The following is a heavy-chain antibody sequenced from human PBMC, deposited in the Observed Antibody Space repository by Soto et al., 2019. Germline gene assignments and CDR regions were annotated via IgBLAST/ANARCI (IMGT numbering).Heavy chain of an antibody. CDR2: IIPIFGSA. V-gene: IGHV1-69*15. CDR1: GGTFSNYA. J-gene: IGHJ5*02. D-gene: IGHD5-12*01. Sequence: QVQLVQSGAEVKKPGSSVKVSCKASGGTFSNYAITWVRQAPGQGLEWLGRIIPIFGSANFAQKFPGRVTLTAAESPTTAYMELSRLRSADTAVYYCAKDGGKDGYFGNWFDPWGQVTLVTVSS. CDR3: AKDGGKDGYFGNWFDP.